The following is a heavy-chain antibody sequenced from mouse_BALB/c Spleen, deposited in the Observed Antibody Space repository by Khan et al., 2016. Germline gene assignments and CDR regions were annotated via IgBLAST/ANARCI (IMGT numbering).Heavy chain of an antibody. CDR1: GYSITSDYA. D-gene: IGHD2-5*01. CDR3: ARSAYCSNDAMDY. V-gene: IGHV3-2*02. CDR2: KSDSGST. J-gene: IGHJ4*01. Sequence: EVQLQESGPGLVKPSQSLSLTCTVTGYSITSDYAWNWIRQFTGNKLEWMGYKSDSGSTSYNQSLKSRISITRDTANNPFVLQLNSVTSEDTATYSCARSAYCSNDAMDYWGQGTSVTVSS.